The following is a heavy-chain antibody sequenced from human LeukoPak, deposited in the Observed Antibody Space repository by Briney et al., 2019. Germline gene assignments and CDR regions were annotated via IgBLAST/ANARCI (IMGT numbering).Heavy chain of an antibody. D-gene: IGHD6-13*01. CDR2: ISSSSSYT. CDR3: ARGISSSWFFDY. V-gene: IGHV3-11*05. J-gene: IGHJ4*02. CDR1: GFTFSDYY. Sequence: PGGSLRLSCAASGFTFSDYYMSWIRQAPGKGLEWVSYISSSSSYTNYADSVKGRFTISRDNAKNSLYLRMNSLRAEDTAVYYCARGISSSWFFDYWGQGTLATVSS.